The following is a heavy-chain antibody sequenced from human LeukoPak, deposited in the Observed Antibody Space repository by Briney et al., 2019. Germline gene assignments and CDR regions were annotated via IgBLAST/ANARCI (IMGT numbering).Heavy chain of an antibody. D-gene: IGHD3-10*01. CDR3: AKGMATYGSGSLFDY. V-gene: IGHV3-21*01. CDR2: ISSSSSYI. J-gene: IGHJ4*02. CDR1: GFTFSSYS. Sequence: GGSLRLSCAASGFTFSSYSMNWVRQAPGKGLEWVSSISSSSSYIYYADSVKGRFTISRDNAKNSLYLQMNSLRAEDTAVYYCAKGMATYGSGSLFDYWGQGILVTVSS.